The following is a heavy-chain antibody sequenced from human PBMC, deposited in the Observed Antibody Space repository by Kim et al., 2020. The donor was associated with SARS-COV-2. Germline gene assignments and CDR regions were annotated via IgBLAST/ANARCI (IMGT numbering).Heavy chain of an antibody. CDR3: ANLWFGELVDY. J-gene: IGHJ4*02. D-gene: IGHD3-10*01. V-gene: IGHV3-30*18. CDR2: ISYDGSNK. Sequence: GGSLRLSCAASGFTFSSYGMHWVRQAPDKGLEWVAVISYDGSNKYYADSVKGRFTISRDNSKNTLYLKMNSLRAEDTAVYYCANLWFGELVDYWGQGTLVTVYS. CDR1: GFTFSSYG.